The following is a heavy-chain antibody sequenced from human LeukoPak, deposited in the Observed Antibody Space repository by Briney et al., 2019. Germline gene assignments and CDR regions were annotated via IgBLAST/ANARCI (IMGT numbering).Heavy chain of an antibody. CDR3: ARVGLLVRGGFDY. CDR1: GGSFSGYY. V-gene: IGHV4-34*01. D-gene: IGHD3-10*01. Sequence: SETLSLTCAVYGGSFSGYYWSWIRQPPGKGLEWIGEINHSGSTNYNPSLKSRVTISVDTSKNQFSLKLSSVTAADTAVYYCARVGLLVRGGFDYWGQGTLVTVSS. J-gene: IGHJ4*02. CDR2: INHSGST.